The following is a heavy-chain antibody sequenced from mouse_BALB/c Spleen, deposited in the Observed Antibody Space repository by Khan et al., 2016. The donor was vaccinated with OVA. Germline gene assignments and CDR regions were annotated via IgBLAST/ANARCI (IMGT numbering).Heavy chain of an antibody. Sequence: VQLKESGGDLVKPGGSMRLSCAASGFTFSTYGMSWVRQFPDKRLEWVATINSDGYYTFYPDTVKWRFTISRNNAENTLYLQMSSLKSEDTAIYDSARHVTGSCAYWGQGTLVTVSA. J-gene: IGHJ3*01. CDR3: ARHVTGSCAY. D-gene: IGHD4-1*01. V-gene: IGHV5-6*01. CDR2: INSDGYYT. CDR1: GFTFSTYG.